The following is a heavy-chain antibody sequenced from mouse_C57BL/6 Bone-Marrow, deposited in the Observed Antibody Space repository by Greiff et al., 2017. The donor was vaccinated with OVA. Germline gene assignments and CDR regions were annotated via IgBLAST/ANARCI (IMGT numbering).Heavy chain of an antibody. Sequence: EVQVVESGGGLVKPGGSLKLSCAASGFTFSDYGMHWVRQAPEQGLEWVAYISSGSSTIYYADTVKGRFTISRDNAKNTLFLQMTSLRSEDTAMYYCARYDYDAFPDDWGQGTTLTVSS. V-gene: IGHV5-17*01. J-gene: IGHJ2*01. CDR1: GFTFSDYG. CDR2: ISSGSSTI. D-gene: IGHD2-4*01. CDR3: ARYDYDAFPDD.